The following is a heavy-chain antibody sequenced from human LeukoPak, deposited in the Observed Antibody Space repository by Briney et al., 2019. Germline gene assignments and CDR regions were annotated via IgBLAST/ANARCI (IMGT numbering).Heavy chain of an antibody. CDR1: GFTFSSYS. J-gene: IGHJ4*02. V-gene: IGHV3-21*01. D-gene: IGHD2-2*01. CDR3: ARSQLIWLNFDY. Sequence: GGSLRLSCAASGFTFSSYSMNWVRQAPGKGLEWVSSISSSSSYIYYADSVKGRFTISRDNAKNSLYLQMNSPRAEDTAVYYCARSQLIWLNFDYWGQGTLVTVSS. CDR2: ISSSSSYI.